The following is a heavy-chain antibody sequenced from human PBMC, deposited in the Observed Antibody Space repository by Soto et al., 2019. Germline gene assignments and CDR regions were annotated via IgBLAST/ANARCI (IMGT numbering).Heavy chain of an antibody. D-gene: IGHD5-12*01. CDR1: GFTFSSYA. V-gene: IGHV3-23*01. CDR2: ISGSGSSI. Sequence: QPGGSLRLSCAASGFTFSSYAMTWVRLAPGKGLEWVSAISGSGSSIYYADSVKGRFTISRDNSKNTLYLQMNSLRAEDTAVYYCAKGHSAYDHFDYWGQGTLVTVSS. CDR3: AKGHSAYDHFDY. J-gene: IGHJ4*02.